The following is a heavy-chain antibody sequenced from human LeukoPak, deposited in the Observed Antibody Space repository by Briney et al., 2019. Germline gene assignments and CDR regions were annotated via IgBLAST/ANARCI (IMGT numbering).Heavy chain of an antibody. V-gene: IGHV3-23*01. CDR3: AKDYWAKGEVVGATKGISFDI. CDR1: GFTFSSYA. D-gene: IGHD1-26*01. J-gene: IGHJ3*02. Sequence: PGGSLRLYCAASGFTFSSYAMSWVRPAQGKGLEWVSAISGSGGSTYYADSVKGRFTISRGNSKNTLYLQMNSLRAEDTAVYYCAKDYWAKGEVVGATKGISFDIWGQGTMVTVSS. CDR2: ISGSGGST.